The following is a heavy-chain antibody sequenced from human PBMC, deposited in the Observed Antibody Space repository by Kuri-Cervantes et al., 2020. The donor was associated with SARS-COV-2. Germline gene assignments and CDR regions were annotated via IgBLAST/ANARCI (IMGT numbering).Heavy chain of an antibody. Sequence: SETLSLTCTVSGGSINNYYWSWIRQPPGKGLEWIGYIYVSANTNYNTSLRSRVTMSVDTSKNQVSLKLTSVTAADTAVYFCARVGVRSYGVLDYWGQGTLVTVSS. CDR1: GGSINNYY. D-gene: IGHD5-18*01. CDR2: IYVSANT. V-gene: IGHV4-59*01. J-gene: IGHJ4*02. CDR3: ARVGVRSYGVLDY.